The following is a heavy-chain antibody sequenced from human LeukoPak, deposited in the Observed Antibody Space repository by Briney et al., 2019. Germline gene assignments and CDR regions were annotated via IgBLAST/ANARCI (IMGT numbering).Heavy chain of an antibody. V-gene: IGHV3-30*02. Sequence: PGGSLRLSCAVSGFTFSSYGMHWVRQTPGKGLEWVAFIRYDGSDKYYADSVKGRFTISRDNSKNTLYLQMNSLRVDDTAVYYCAKDLTTVTTQGDYWGQGTLVTVSS. CDR1: GFTFSSYG. CDR2: IRYDGSDK. J-gene: IGHJ4*02. D-gene: IGHD4-17*01. CDR3: AKDLTTVTTQGDY.